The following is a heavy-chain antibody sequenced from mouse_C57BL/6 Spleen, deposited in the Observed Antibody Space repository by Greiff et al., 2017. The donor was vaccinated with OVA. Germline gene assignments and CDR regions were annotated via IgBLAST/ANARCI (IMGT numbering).Heavy chain of an antibody. CDR1: GYAFTNYL. CDR3: ARQKVATRYFDV. V-gene: IGHV1-54*01. Sequence: QVQLQQSGAELVRPGTSVKVSCKASGYAFTNYLIEWVKQRPGQGLEWIGVINPGSGGTNYNEKFKGKATLTADKSSSTAYMQLSSLTSEDSAVYCCARQKVATRYFDVWGTGTTVTVSS. CDR2: INPGSGGT. D-gene: IGHD1-1*02. J-gene: IGHJ1*03.